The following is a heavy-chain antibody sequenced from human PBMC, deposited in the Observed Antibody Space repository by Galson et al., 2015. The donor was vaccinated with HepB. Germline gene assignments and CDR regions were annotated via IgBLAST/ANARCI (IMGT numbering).Heavy chain of an antibody. CDR3: AKSRSAVVAAGSNY. D-gene: IGHD6-13*01. J-gene: IGHJ4*02. CDR1: GFTSSNYA. Sequence: SLRLSCAASGFTSSNYAMSWVRQAPGKGLEWVSVISGSGGSTYYADSVKGRFTISRDNSGNTLYLQMNTLRAEDTAIYYCAKSRSAVVAAGSNYWGQGTLVTVSS. V-gene: IGHV3-23*01. CDR2: ISGSGGST.